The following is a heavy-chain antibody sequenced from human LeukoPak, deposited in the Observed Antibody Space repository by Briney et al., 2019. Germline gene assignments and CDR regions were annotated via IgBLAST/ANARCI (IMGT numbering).Heavy chain of an antibody. D-gene: IGHD5-18*01. CDR2: MNPNSGNT. Sequence: ASVKVSCKASGYTFTSYDINWVRQATGQGLEWMGWMNPNSGNTGYAQKFQGRVTITRNTSISTAYMELSSLRSEDTAVYYCARVEDTAMGVDYWGQGTLVTVSS. V-gene: IGHV1-8*03. CDR3: ARVEDTAMGVDY. J-gene: IGHJ4*02. CDR1: GYTFTSYD.